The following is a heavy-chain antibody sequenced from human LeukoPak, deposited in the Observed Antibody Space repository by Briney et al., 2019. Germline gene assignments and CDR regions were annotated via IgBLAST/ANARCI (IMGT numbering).Heavy chain of an antibody. CDR2: ISGHNDDT. CDR1: GYTFTSYA. D-gene: IGHD2-15*01. V-gene: IGHV1-18*01. J-gene: IGHJ6*03. CDR3: ARAGYCSGGSCYPYYYYYYMDV. Sequence: ASVKLSCKASGYTFTSYAISWVRQAPGQGLEWMGWISGHNDDTNYAQRLQGRVTMTTDTSTSTAYMELRSLRSDDTAVYYCARAGYCSGGSCYPYYYYYYMDVWGKGTTVTVSS.